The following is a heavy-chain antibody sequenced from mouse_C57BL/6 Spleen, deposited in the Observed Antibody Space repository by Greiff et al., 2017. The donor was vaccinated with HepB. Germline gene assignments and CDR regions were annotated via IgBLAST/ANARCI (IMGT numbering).Heavy chain of an antibody. J-gene: IGHJ4*01. D-gene: IGHD2-5*01. Sequence: QVQLQQPGAELVRPGTSVKLSCKASGYTFTSYWMHWVKQRPGQGLEWIGVIDPSDSYTNYNQKFKGKATLTVDTSSSKAYMQLSSLTSEDSAVYYCAYSNYGESAMDYWGQGTSVTVSS. CDR3: AYSNYGESAMDY. CDR2: IDPSDSYT. CDR1: GYTFTSYW. V-gene: IGHV1-59*01.